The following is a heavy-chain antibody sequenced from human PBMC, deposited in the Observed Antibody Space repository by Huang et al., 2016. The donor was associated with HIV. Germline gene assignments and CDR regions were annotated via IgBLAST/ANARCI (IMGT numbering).Heavy chain of an antibody. Sequence: EVQLVESGGGLVQPGGSLRLSCAASGFPFSSYWMHWVRQAPGKGLGWVSRINSAGRSSGYADSVKGRFTISRDNAKNTLYLQMNSLRAEDTAVYYCVRDPRIQSWLNYFDYWGQGTLVSVSS. J-gene: IGHJ4*02. D-gene: IGHD3-22*01. V-gene: IGHV3-74*01. CDR1: GFPFSSYW. CDR2: INSAGRSS. CDR3: VRDPRIQSWLNYFDY.